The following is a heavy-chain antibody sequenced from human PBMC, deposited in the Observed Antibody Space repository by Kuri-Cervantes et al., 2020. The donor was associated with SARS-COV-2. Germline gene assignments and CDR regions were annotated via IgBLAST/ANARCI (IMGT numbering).Heavy chain of an antibody. CDR2: INPNSGGT. D-gene: IGHD3-22*01. V-gene: IGHV1-2*04. J-gene: IGHJ4*02. CDR1: GYTFTGYY. CDR3: ARADHYYDSSGYSQETFDY. Sequence: ASVKVSCKASGYTFTGYYMHWVRQAPGQGLEWMGWINPNSGGTNYAQKFQGWVTMTRDTSNSTAYMELSRLRSDDTAVYYCARADHYYDSSGYSQETFDYWGQGTLVTVSS.